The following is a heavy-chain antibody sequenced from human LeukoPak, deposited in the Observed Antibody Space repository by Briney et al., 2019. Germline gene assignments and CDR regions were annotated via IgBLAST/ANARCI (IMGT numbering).Heavy chain of an antibody. D-gene: IGHD6-19*01. CDR1: GFTFSSYW. CDR2: IKQDGSEK. V-gene: IGHV3-7*01. Sequence: GGSLRLSCAASGFTFSSYWMSWVRQAPGKGLEWVANIKQDGSEKYYVDSVKGRFTISRDNAKNSLYLQMNSLRAEDTAVYYCARGVIVAVAGYYFDYWGQGTLVTVSS. J-gene: IGHJ4*02. CDR3: ARGVIVAVAGYYFDY.